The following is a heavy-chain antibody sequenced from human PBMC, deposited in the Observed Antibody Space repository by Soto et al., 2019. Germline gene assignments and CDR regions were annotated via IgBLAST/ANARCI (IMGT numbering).Heavy chain of an antibody. V-gene: IGHV3-49*03. CDR1: GFTFGDLA. CDR3: TRDRRYSGWFDP. J-gene: IGHJ5*02. CDR2: IRSKAYGGTT. Sequence: GRSLRLPCTAAGFTFGDLAMSRFRQAPGKGLEWVGFIRSKAYGGTTEYAASVKGRFTISRDDSKSIAYLQMNSLKTEDTAVYYCTRDRRYSGWFDPWGQGTLVTVSS. D-gene: IGHD1-26*01.